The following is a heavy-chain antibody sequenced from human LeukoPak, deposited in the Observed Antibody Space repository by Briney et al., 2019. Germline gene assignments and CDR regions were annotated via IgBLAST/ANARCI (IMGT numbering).Heavy chain of an antibody. CDR1: GGTFSSYA. Sequence: SVKVSCKASGGTFSSYAISWVRQAPGQGLEWMGGTIPIFGTANYAQKFQGRVTITADESTSTAYMELSSLRSEDTAVYYCARGRQQLASSTDYWGQGTLVTVSS. D-gene: IGHD6-13*01. CDR2: TIPIFGTA. J-gene: IGHJ4*02. CDR3: ARGRQQLASSTDY. V-gene: IGHV1-69*13.